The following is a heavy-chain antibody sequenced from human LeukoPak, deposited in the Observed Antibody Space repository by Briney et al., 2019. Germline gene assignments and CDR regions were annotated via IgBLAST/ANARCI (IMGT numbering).Heavy chain of an antibody. CDR3: ATSYYGSGILWFDP. CDR2: IKSKTDGGTT. D-gene: IGHD3-10*01. V-gene: IGHV3-15*01. Sequence: GGSLRPAWAASGFTLSKAWMGWVRQAPGDWLEWVGRIKSKTDGGTTDYAASAKGRFTISRDDSKHTMYLQMNSLNTEDTAMYYCATSYYGSGILWFDPWGQGTLVTVSS. J-gene: IGHJ5*02. CDR1: GFTLSKAW.